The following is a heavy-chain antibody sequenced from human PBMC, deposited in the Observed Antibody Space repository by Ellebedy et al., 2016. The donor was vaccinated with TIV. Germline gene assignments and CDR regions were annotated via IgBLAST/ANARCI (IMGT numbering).Heavy chain of an antibody. CDR3: AKKVGTGLSLDY. CDR1: GFTFSTYW. Sequence: GESLKISCAASGFTFSTYWMSWVRQAPGKGLEWVSAMSVTFNKNYYIDSVKGRFTISRDNSKSTLYLQMNSLRAEDTAVYYCAKKVGTGLSLDYWGQGMLVTVSS. V-gene: IGHV3-23*01. CDR2: MSVTFNKN. D-gene: IGHD2/OR15-2a*01. J-gene: IGHJ4*02.